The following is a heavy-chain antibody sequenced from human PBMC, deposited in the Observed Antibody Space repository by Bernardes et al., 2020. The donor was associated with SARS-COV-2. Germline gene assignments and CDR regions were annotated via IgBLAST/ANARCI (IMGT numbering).Heavy chain of an antibody. D-gene: IGHD4-4*01. CDR2: FDPEDGET. V-gene: IGHV1-24*01. CDR3: ATVVAGYSNYLPSSPFDY. CDR1: GYTLTELS. Sequence: ASVKVSCKVSGYTLTELSMHWVRQAPGKGLEWMGGFDPEDGETIYAQKFQGRVTMTEDTSTDTAYMELSSLRSEDTAVYYCATVVAGYSNYLPSSPFDYWGQGTLVTVSS. J-gene: IGHJ4*02.